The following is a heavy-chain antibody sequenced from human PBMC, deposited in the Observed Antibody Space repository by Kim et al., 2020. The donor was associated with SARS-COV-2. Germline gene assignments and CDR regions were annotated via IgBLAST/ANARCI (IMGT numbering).Heavy chain of an antibody. Sequence: GGSLRLSCAASGFTFSSYGMHWVRQAPGKGLEWVAVIWYDGSNIYYADSVKGRFTISRDNSKNKLYLQMNSLRAEDTAVYYCAREVGTFSYYYGMDVWGQGTADSVSS. CDR3: AREVGTFSYYYGMDV. CDR2: IWYDGSNI. D-gene: IGHD6-13*01. CDR1: GFTFSSYG. V-gene: IGHV3-33*01. J-gene: IGHJ6*02.